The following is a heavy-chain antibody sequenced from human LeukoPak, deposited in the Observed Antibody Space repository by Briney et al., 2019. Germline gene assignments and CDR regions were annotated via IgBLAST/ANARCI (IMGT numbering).Heavy chain of an antibody. CDR3: ARDGSGSNGHFDY. CDR2: ISYSAST. J-gene: IGHJ4*02. V-gene: IGHV4-31*03. Sequence: PSGTLSLTCTVSGVSISRGGYYWVWIRQHPGKGLEWIGYISYSASTHYNPSLKSRVTMSVDTSKNQFSVKLSFVTATDTAVYYCARDGSGSNGHFDYWGQGILATVSS. D-gene: IGHD3-10*01. CDR1: GVSISRGGYY.